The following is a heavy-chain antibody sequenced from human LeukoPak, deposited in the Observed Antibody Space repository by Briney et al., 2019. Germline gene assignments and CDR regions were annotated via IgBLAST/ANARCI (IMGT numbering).Heavy chain of an antibody. CDR2: IYYSGST. D-gene: IGHD5-12*01. J-gene: IGHJ3*02. V-gene: IGHV4-39*01. CDR3: ISMGTYSGYEGGDAFDI. Sequence: SETLSLTCTVSGGSISSSSYYWGWIRQPPGKGLEWIGSIYYSGSTYYNPSLKSRVTISVDTSKNQFSLKLSSVTAADTAVYYCISMGTYSGYEGGDAFDIWGQGTMVTVSS. CDR1: GGSISSSSYY.